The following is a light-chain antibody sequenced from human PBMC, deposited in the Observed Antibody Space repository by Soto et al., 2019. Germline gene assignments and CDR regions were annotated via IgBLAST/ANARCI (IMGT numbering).Light chain of an antibody. CDR3: QLYATTPPIT. CDR1: QSVSSSF. CDR2: GAS. V-gene: IGKV3-20*01. Sequence: EIVLTQSPGTLSLSPGERATLSCRASQSVSSSFLAWYQQKPGQAPRLLIYGASNRATGIPDRFSGSGSGTDFTLTISRLEPVDFAVYYCQLYATTPPITFGGGTKV. J-gene: IGKJ4*01.